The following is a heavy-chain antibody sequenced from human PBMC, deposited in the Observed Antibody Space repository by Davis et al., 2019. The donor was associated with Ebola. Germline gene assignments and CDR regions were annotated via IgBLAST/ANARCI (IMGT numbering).Heavy chain of an antibody. CDR3: ARGVSMATITNY. Sequence: ASVKVSCKASGYSFTSYGINWVRQAPGQGLEWMGWMNPYSGNTGYAQEFQGRVTKTSNISISTAYMELSSLRSEDTAVYYCARGVSMATITNYWGQGTLVTVSS. CDR2: MNPYSGNT. D-gene: IGHD5-24*01. CDR1: GYSFTSYG. J-gene: IGHJ4*02. V-gene: IGHV1-8*01.